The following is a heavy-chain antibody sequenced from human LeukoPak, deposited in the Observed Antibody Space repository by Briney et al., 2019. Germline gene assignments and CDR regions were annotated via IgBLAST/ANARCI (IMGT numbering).Heavy chain of an antibody. J-gene: IGHJ4*02. CDR3: ARGLPALNIVVVPAARSDHHDY. V-gene: IGHV1-18*01. CDR2: ISAYNGNT. CDR1: GYTFTSYG. Sequence: GASVKVSCKASGYTFTSYGISWVRQAPGQGLEWMGWISAYNGNTNYAQKLQGRVTMTTDTSTSTAYMELRSLRSDDTAVYYCARGLPALNIVVVPAARSDHHDYWGQGTLVTVSS. D-gene: IGHD2-2*01.